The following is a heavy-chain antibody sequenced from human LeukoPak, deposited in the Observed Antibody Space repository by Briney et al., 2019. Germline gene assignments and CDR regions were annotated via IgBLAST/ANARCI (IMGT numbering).Heavy chain of an antibody. D-gene: IGHD3-22*01. CDR3: AKGRYYDSTEYFQH. V-gene: IGHV3-30*02. J-gene: IGHJ1*01. CDR1: GFTFSSYG. CDR2: IRYDGSNK. Sequence: GGSLRLSCAASGFTFSSYGMHWVRQAPGKGLEGVAFIRYDGSNKYYADSVKGRFTISRDNSKNTLYLQMNSLRAEDTAVYYCAKGRYYDSTEYFQHWGQGTLVTVSS.